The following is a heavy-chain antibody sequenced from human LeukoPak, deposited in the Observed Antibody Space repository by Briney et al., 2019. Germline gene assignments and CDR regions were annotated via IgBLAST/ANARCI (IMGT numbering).Heavy chain of an antibody. Sequence: SVKVSCKASGGTFSSYAISWVRQAPGQGLEWMGGIIPIFGTANYAQKFQGRVTITADKPTSTAYMELSSLRSEDTAVYYCAYTGPLRYFVDWGQGTLVTVSS. J-gene: IGHJ4*02. V-gene: IGHV1-69*06. D-gene: IGHD3-9*01. CDR3: AYTGPLRYFVD. CDR1: GGTFSSYA. CDR2: IIPIFGTA.